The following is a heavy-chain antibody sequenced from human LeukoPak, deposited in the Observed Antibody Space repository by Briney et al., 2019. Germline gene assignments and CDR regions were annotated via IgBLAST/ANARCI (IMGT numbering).Heavy chain of an antibody. D-gene: IGHD3-10*01. CDR2: IYYSGTT. Sequence: PSQTLSLTCTVSGGSISSGDYYWSWIRHPPGKGLEWIGYIYYSGTTYYNPSLKSRVTISADTSKNQFSLKLSSVTAADTAVYYCARVMSMVRGWSRTNWFDPWGQGTLVTVSS. CDR3: ARVMSMVRGWSRTNWFDP. V-gene: IGHV4-30-4*08. J-gene: IGHJ5*02. CDR1: GGSISSGDYY.